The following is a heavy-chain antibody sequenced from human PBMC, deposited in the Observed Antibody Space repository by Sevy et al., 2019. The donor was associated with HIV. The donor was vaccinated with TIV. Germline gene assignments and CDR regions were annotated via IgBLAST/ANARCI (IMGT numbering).Heavy chain of an antibody. CDR2: ISGSSSTI. D-gene: IGHD4-17*01. J-gene: IGHJ3*02. V-gene: IGHV3-48*02. CDR3: AGRATVIPSYILDAFDI. Sequence: GGSLRLSCAASGFSFSIYSVNWVRQAPGKGLEWVSYISGSSSTIYYADSVQDGFTISRDNAKNSLYLQLNSLRDEDTAVYYCAGRATVIPSYILDAFDIWGQGTMVTVSS. CDR1: GFSFSIYS.